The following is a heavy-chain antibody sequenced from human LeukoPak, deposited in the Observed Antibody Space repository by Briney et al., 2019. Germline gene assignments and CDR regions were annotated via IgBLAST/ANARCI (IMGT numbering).Heavy chain of an antibody. CDR1: GFTFSSYA. CDR3: ARDSFYDSSGYYFNWFDP. CDR2: ISYDGSNK. D-gene: IGHD3-22*01. V-gene: IGHV3-30*04. Sequence: GRSLRLSCAACGFTFSSYAMHWVRQAPGKGLEWVAVISYDGSNKYYADSVKGRFTISRDNSKNTLYLQINSPRAEDTAVYYCARDSFYDSSGYYFNWFDPWGQGTLVTVSS. J-gene: IGHJ5*02.